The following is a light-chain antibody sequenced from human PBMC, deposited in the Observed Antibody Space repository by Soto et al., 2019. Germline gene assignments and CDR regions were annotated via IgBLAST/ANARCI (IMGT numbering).Light chain of an antibody. J-gene: IGLJ3*02. Sequence: QSVLTQPRSVSGSPGQSVTISCTGTSSDVGGYNYVSWYQQHPGKAPKLMIYDVSKRPSGVPDRFSGSKSGNTASLTISGLQAEDEADYFCCSYVGSFTVFGGGTKLTVL. V-gene: IGLV2-11*01. CDR3: CSYVGSFTV. CDR1: SSDVGGYNY. CDR2: DVS.